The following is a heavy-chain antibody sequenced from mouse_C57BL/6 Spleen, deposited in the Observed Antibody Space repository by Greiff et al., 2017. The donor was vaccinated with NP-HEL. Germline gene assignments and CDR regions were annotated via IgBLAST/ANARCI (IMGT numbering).Heavy chain of an antibody. J-gene: IGHJ3*01. CDR2: IHPNSGST. Sequence: QVQLQQSGAELVKPGASVKLSCKASGYTFTSYWMHWVKQRPGQGLEWIGMIHPNSGSTNYNEKFKSKATLTVDKSSSTAYMQLSSLTSEDSAVYYCAREDFYYGSSYPAWFAYWGQGTLVTVSA. CDR1: GYTFTSYW. D-gene: IGHD1-1*01. V-gene: IGHV1-64*01. CDR3: AREDFYYGSSYPAWFAY.